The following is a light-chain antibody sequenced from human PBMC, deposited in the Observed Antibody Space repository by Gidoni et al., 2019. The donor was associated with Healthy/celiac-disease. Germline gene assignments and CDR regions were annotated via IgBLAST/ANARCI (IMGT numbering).Light chain of an antibody. Sequence: EIVMTQSPATLSVSPGERATLSCRASPSVSSNLAWYQQKPGQAPRLLIYGASTRATGIPARFSGSGSGTEFTLTISSLQSEDFAVYYCQQYNNWXPWTFXQXTKV. CDR2: GAS. CDR3: QQYNNWXPWT. CDR1: PSVSSN. J-gene: IGKJ1*01. V-gene: IGKV3-15*01.